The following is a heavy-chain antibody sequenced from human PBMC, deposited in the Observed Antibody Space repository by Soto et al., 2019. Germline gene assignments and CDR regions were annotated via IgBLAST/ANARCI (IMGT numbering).Heavy chain of an antibody. D-gene: IGHD6-13*01. Sequence: QVQLVQSGAEVKKPGASVKVSCKASGYTFTSYYMHWVRQAPGQGLEWMGIINPSGGSTSYAQKFRGRVTMTRDSSTSTVYMGLISLRAEDTAVYYCPRNGPPGIAEDPLFDYWGQGTLVTVSS. V-gene: IGHV1-46*01. CDR1: GYTFTSYY. CDR2: INPSGGST. CDR3: PRNGPPGIAEDPLFDY. J-gene: IGHJ4*02.